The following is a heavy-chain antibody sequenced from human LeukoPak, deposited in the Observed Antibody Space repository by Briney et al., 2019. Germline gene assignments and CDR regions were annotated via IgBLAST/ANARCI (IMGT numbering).Heavy chain of an antibody. D-gene: IGHD4-17*01. V-gene: IGHV3-73*01. Sequence: PGGSLKLSCAASGFTFSGSAMHWVRQASGKGLEWVGRIRSKANSYATAYAASVKGRFTISRDDSKNTAYLQMNSLKTEDTAVYYCTTRGMTTVTARDYWGQGTLVTVS. J-gene: IGHJ4*02. CDR2: IRSKANSYAT. CDR1: GFTFSGSA. CDR3: TTRGMTTVTARDY.